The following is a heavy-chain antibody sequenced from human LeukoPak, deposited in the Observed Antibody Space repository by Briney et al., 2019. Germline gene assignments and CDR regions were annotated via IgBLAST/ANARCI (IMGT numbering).Heavy chain of an antibody. V-gene: IGHV3-23*01. D-gene: IGHD2-2*01. Sequence: GGSLRLSCAASGFTFSSYAMSWVRQAPGKGLGWVSAISGSGGSTYYADSVKGRFTISRDNYKNTLYLQMNSLRAEDTAVYYCAKDRRYCSSTSCYDAYDAFDIWGQGTMVTVSS. J-gene: IGHJ3*02. CDR1: GFTFSSYA. CDR2: ISGSGGST. CDR3: AKDRRYCSSTSCYDAYDAFDI.